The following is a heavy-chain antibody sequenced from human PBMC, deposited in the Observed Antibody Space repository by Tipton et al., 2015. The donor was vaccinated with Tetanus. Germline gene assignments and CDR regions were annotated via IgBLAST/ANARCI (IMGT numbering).Heavy chain of an antibody. J-gene: IGHJ5*02. CDR1: GGSISSSSYY. CDR3: ARPGDIVVVPALNWFDP. Sequence: TLSLTCTVSGGSISSSSYYWGWIRQPPGKGLEWIGSIYYSGSTYYNPSLKSRVTISVDTSKNQFSLKLSSVTAADTAVYYCARPGDIVVVPALNWFDPWGQGPLVIVSS. CDR2: IYYSGST. D-gene: IGHD2-2*01. V-gene: IGHV4-39*01.